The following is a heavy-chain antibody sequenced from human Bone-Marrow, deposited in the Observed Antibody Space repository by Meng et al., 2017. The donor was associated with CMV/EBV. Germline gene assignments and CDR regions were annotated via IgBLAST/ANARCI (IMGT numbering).Heavy chain of an antibody. V-gene: IGHV4-31*03. CDR3: AKAYCSSTSCYRGVFDS. J-gene: IGHJ4*02. Sequence: SETLSLTCSVSGGSISSRALYWSWLRQHPGKGLEWIGYILSSGSTHYNPSLKNRLTISVDTSKNQFSLNLSSVTAADTAVYFCAKAYCSSTSCYRGVFDSWGPGTRVTVSS. D-gene: IGHD2-2*02. CDR1: GGSISSRALY. CDR2: ILSSGST.